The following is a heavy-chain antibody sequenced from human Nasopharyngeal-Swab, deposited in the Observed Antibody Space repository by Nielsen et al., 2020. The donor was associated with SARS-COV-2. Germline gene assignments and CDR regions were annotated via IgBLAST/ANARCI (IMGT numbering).Heavy chain of an antibody. V-gene: IGHV6-1*01. Sequence: SQTLSLTSAISGDRVSSNNAAWNWIRQSPSRGLEWLGRTYYRSKWYNEYAASVKSRVTINPDTSKNQISLQVNSMTAEDTAVYYCARRQMGAHAFDIWGQGTMVTVSS. CDR1: GDRVSSNNAA. CDR3: ARRQMGAHAFDI. J-gene: IGHJ3*02. CDR2: TYYRSKWYN. D-gene: IGHD3-16*01.